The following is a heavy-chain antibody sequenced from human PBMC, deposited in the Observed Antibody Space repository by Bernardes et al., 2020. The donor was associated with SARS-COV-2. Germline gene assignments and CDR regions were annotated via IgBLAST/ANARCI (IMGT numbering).Heavy chain of an antibody. Sequence: ASVKVSCKVSGYTLTELSMHWVRQAPGKGLEWMGGFDPEDGETIYAKKFQGRVTMTEDTSTATAYMELSSLRSEDTAVYYCATTIAVAGTPNYYYYYYGMDVWGQGTTVTVSS. CDR3: ATTIAVAGTPNYYYYYYGMDV. CDR1: GYTLTELS. V-gene: IGHV1-24*01. D-gene: IGHD6-13*01. CDR2: FDPEDGET. J-gene: IGHJ6*02.